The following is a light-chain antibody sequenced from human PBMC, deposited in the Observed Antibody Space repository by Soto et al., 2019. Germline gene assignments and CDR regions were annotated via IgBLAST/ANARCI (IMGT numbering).Light chain of an antibody. CDR1: QSVSSSY. Sequence: IGVTQSPGTLSLSPGERATLSCRASQSVSSSYLAWYQQKPGQAPRLLIYGASSRATGIPDRFSGSGSGTDFTLTISRLEPEDFAVYYCQQYGSSPGTFGQGTKVDIK. CDR3: QQYGSSPGT. CDR2: GAS. V-gene: IGKV3-20*01. J-gene: IGKJ1*01.